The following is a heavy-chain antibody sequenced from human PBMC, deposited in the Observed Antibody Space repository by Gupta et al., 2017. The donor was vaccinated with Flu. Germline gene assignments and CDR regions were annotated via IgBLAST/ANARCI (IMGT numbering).Heavy chain of an antibody. V-gene: IGHV3-48*02. CDR2: ISSSSSTI. CDR1: GFTFSSSS. CDR3: ARGAYGYSMGYGMDV. Sequence: EVQLVESGGGLVQPGGSLRLSCAASGFTFSSSSMNWVRQAPGKGLEWVSYISSSSSTIYYADSVKGRFTISRDNAKNSLYLQMNSLRDEDTAVYYCARGAYGYSMGYGMDVWGQGTTVTVSS. J-gene: IGHJ6*02. D-gene: IGHD2-21*01.